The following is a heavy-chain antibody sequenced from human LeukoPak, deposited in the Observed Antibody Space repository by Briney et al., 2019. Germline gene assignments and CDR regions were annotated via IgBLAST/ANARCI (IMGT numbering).Heavy chain of an antibody. CDR1: GYSISSGYY. CDR2: IYHSGST. CDR3: ARRSGGYVLGLDLSDYYYYYMDV. J-gene: IGHJ6*03. Sequence: PSETLSLTCTVSGYSISSGYYWGWIRQPPGKGLEWIGSIYHSGSTYYNPSLKSRVTISVDTSKNQFSLKLSSVTAADTAVYYCARRSGGYVLGLDLSDYYYYYMDVWGKGTTVTISS. D-gene: IGHD5-12*01. V-gene: IGHV4-38-2*02.